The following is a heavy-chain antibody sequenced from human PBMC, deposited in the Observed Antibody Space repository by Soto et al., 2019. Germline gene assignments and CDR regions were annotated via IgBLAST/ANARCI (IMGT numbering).Heavy chain of an antibody. V-gene: IGHV4-4*02. J-gene: IGHJ4*02. Sequence: PSETLSLTCAVSGGSISSDDWWTWVRQAPGKGLEWIGEIYHSGSTNYNPSLKSRVIISVDKSRNLFSLNLNSVTAADTAVYYCARVRFGANWGQGIPVTVSS. CDR1: GGSISSDDW. D-gene: IGHD1-26*01. CDR3: ARVRFGAN. CDR2: IYHSGST.